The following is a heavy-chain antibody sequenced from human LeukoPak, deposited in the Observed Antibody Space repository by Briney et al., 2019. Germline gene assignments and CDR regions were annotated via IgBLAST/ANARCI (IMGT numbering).Heavy chain of an antibody. CDR3: ARGGGWYGY. Sequence: PSETLSLTCTVSGGSISNYYWSWIRQPPGQGLEWIGYIYYSGSTNYNPSLKSRVTISVDTSKSQFSLKLSSATAADTAVYYCARGGGWYGYWGQGTLVTVSS. V-gene: IGHV4-59*01. D-gene: IGHD6-19*01. CDR2: IYYSGST. CDR1: GGSISNYY. J-gene: IGHJ4*02.